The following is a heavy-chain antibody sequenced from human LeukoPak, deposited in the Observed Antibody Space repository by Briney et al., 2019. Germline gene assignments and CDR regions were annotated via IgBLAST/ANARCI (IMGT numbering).Heavy chain of an antibody. V-gene: IGHV3-23*01. CDR3: ANSERSNWNYYFDY. CDR2: ISGGGST. D-gene: IGHD1-1*01. CDR1: GFTFSSYA. Sequence: PGGSLRLSRAASGFTFSSYAMTWVRQAPGKGLEWVSTISGGGSTYYADSVKGRFTISRDNSKNTLYLQVNSLRAEDTAVYYCANSERSNWNYYFDYWGQGTLVTVSS. J-gene: IGHJ4*02.